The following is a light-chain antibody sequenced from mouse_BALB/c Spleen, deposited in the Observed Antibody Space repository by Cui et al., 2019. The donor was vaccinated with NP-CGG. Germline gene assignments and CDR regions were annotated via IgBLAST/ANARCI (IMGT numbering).Light chain of an antibody. CDR3: ALWYSNHWV. CDR1: TGAVITSNY. CDR2: GTN. V-gene: IGLV1*01. J-gene: IGLJ1*01. Sequence: QPVVTQELASTTSPGETVTLTCRSSTGAVITSNYANWVQEKPDHLFTGLIGGTNNRVPGVPARFSGSLIGDKAALTITGAQTEDEAIYFCALWYSNHWVFGGGTKLTVL.